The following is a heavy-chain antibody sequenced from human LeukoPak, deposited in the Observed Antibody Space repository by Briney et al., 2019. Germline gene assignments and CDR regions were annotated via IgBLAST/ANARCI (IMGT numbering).Heavy chain of an antibody. Sequence: GGSLRLSCAASGFTFSAYWMHWVRQAPGKGLVWVSRLNTDGSDTRYADSVQGRFTISRDNAKNTLYLQMDSLRAEDTAVYYCARSEAVAWSFDLWGRGTLVTVSS. CDR2: LNTDGSDT. V-gene: IGHV3-74*01. J-gene: IGHJ2*01. D-gene: IGHD6-19*01. CDR3: ARSEAVAWSFDL. CDR1: GFTFSAYW.